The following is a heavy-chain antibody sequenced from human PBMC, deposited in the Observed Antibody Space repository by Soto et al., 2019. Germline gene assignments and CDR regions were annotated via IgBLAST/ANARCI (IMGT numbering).Heavy chain of an antibody. Sequence: ASVKGSCKASGYTFTSYGISWVRQGPGQGLEWMGWISAYNGNRNYAQKLQGRVTMTTDTSTSTAYMELRSLRSDDTAVYYCARGSVPMIVVDHAFDIWGQGTTVTVSS. CDR2: ISAYNGNR. CDR3: ARGSVPMIVVDHAFDI. V-gene: IGHV1-18*04. D-gene: IGHD3-22*01. CDR1: GYTFTSYG. J-gene: IGHJ3*02.